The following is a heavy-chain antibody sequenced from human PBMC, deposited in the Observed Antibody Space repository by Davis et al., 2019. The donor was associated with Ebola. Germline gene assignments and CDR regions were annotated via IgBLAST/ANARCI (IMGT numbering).Heavy chain of an antibody. CDR3: TRDATWFVNSDAFDL. D-gene: IGHD3-10*01. J-gene: IGHJ3*01. CDR2: VSHSQRET. CDR1: GFTFRNYA. V-gene: IGHV3-30*04. Sequence: GESLKISCAASGFTFRNYAMHWVRQAPGKGLEWVAVVSHSQRETFYADSVKGRFTISRDSAKNSIYLQMNSLRVEDTGLYFCTRDATWFVNSDAFDLWGQGTMVTVS.